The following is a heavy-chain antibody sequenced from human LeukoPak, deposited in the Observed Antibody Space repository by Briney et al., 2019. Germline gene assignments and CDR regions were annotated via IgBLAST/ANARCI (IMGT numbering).Heavy chain of an antibody. Sequence: PSETLSLTCAVSGGSISSGGYYWSWIRQPPGKGLEWIGEINHSGSTNYNPSLKSRVTISVDTSKNQFSLKLSSATAADTAVYYCARGCETGTTRWFDPWGQGTLVTVSS. CDR1: GGSISSGGYY. V-gene: IGHV4-34*01. D-gene: IGHD1-7*01. CDR2: INHSGST. CDR3: ARGCETGTTRWFDP. J-gene: IGHJ5*02.